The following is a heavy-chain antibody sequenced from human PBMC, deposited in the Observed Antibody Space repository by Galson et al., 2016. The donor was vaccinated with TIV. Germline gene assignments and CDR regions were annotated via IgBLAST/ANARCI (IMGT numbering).Heavy chain of an antibody. Sequence: SVKVSCKASGYTFTGYYMHWVRQAPGQGLEWMGWINPNSGGTNYAQKFQGRVTITKDTSASTAYLELSSLRSEDTAVYYCARGSRYSKGNYYYFGMDVWGQGTTVTVSS. V-gene: IGHV1-2*02. CDR2: INPNSGGT. CDR1: GYTFTGYY. D-gene: IGHD4-11*01. J-gene: IGHJ6*02. CDR3: ARGSRYSKGNYYYFGMDV.